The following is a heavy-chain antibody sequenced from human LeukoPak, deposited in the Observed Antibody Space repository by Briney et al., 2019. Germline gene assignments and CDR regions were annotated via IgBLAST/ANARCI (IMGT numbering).Heavy chain of an antibody. J-gene: IGHJ4*02. D-gene: IGHD2-21*01. CDR1: GFTFSSYG. V-gene: IGHV3-30*18. CDR2: ISYDGSDK. Sequence: GGSLRLSCAASGFTFSSYGMHWVRQAPGKGLEWVAVISYDGSDKYYADSVKGRFSISRDNSKNTLYLQMDSLRGEGTAVYYCAKDFRIGYSAHFDYWGQGALVTVSS. CDR3: AKDFRIGYSAHFDY.